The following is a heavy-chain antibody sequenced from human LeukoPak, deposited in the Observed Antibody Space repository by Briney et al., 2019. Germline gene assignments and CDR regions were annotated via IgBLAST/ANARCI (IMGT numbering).Heavy chain of an antibody. J-gene: IGHJ4*02. CDR3: ARDCSGGSCYSAFDY. D-gene: IGHD2-15*01. Sequence: GSLRLSCAASGFTFSSYSMNWVRQAPGKGLEWVSSISSSSSYIYYADSVKGRFTISRDNAKNSLYLQMNSLRAEDTAVYYCARDCSGGSCYSAFDYWGQGTLVTVSS. V-gene: IGHV3-21*01. CDR1: GFTFSSYS. CDR2: ISSSSSYI.